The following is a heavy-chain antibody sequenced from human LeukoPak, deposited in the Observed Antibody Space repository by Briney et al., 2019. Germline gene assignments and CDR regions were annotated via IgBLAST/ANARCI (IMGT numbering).Heavy chain of an antibody. CDR1: GYTFTNYG. Sequence: GASVKVSCKASGYTFTNYGISWVRQAPGQGLERMGWISAYNGNTNYAQKVQDRVTMTTDTSTSTGYMELRSLRSDDTAVYYCARGRDGYNPTADYWGQGTLVTVSS. CDR3: ARGRDGYNPTADY. D-gene: IGHD5-24*01. V-gene: IGHV1-18*01. J-gene: IGHJ4*02. CDR2: ISAYNGNT.